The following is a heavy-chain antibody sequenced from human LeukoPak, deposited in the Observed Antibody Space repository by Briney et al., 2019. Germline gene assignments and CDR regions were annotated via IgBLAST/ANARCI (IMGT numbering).Heavy chain of an antibody. V-gene: IGHV3-64D*06. CDR1: GFTFSSYA. CDR2: ISSNGGSP. Sequence: GWSLRLSCSASGFTFSSYAMHWVPQAPGKGWEYASAISSNGGSPYYADSVKGGFTISRDNSKNTLYLQMSSLRAEDTAVYYCVKGLAHGSGRYYISAFDIWGQGTMVTVSS. CDR3: VKGLAHGSGRYYISAFDI. J-gene: IGHJ3*02. D-gene: IGHD3-10*01.